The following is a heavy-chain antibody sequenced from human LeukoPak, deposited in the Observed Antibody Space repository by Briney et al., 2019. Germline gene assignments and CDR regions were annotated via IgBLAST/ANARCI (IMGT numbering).Heavy chain of an antibody. CDR2: IYSGGST. Sequence: PGGSLRLSCAASGFTVSSNYMSWVRQAPGKGLEWVSVIYSGGSTYYADSVKGRFTISRDNSKNTLYLQMNSLRAEDTAVYYCARVPQDYYGMDVWGQGTTVTVSS. CDR1: GFTVSSNY. CDR3: ARVPQDYYGMDV. J-gene: IGHJ6*02. V-gene: IGHV3-66*01.